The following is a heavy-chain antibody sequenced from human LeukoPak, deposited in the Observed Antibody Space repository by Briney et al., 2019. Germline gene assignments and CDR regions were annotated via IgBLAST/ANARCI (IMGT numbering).Heavy chain of an antibody. CDR3: ARGRGHFDY. CDR1: GGSISSYY. CDR2: IYYSGST. V-gene: IGHV4-59*12. D-gene: IGHD3-10*01. J-gene: IGHJ4*02. Sequence: KPSETLSLTCTVSGGSISSYYWSWIRQPPGKGLEWIGYIYYSGSTNYNPSLKSRVTISVDTSKNQFSLKLSSVTAADTAVYYCARGRGHFDYWGQGTLVTVSS.